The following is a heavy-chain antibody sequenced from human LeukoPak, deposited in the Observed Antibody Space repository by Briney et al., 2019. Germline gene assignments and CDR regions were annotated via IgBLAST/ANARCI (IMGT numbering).Heavy chain of an antibody. CDR2: IRYDGNNK. D-gene: IGHD1-14*01. Sequence: GGSLRLSCAASGFTFSSTGMHWVRQAPGKGLEWVSYIRYDGNNKYYGDSVKGRLTVSRDNSKNTLYLQMNSLRVEDTAVYYCARTYNPDYWGQGTLVTVSS. J-gene: IGHJ4*02. CDR1: GFTFSSTG. CDR3: ARTYNPDY. V-gene: IGHV3-30*02.